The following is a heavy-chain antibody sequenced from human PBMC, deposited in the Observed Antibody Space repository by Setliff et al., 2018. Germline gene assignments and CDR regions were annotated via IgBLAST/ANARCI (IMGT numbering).Heavy chain of an antibody. V-gene: IGHV5-51*01. J-gene: IGHJ3*02. CDR3: ASSSGSSSNDAFDI. Sequence: GESLKISCKGSGYRFSSHWIGWVRQMPGKGLEWMGIIYPGDSDTRYSPSFQGQVTISADKSISTAYLQWGSLKASDTAMYYCASSSGSSSNDAFDIWGQGTMVTVSS. D-gene: IGHD1-26*01. CDR1: GYRFSSHW. CDR2: IYPGDSDT.